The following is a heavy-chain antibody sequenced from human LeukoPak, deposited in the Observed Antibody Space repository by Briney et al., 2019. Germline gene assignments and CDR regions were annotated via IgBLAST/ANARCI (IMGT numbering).Heavy chain of an antibody. CDR2: INPNSGGT. CDR1: GYTFTGYY. V-gene: IGHV1-2*02. CDR3: ARRAAARLYHQYYYYYMDV. J-gene: IGHJ6*03. D-gene: IGHD6-6*01. Sequence: ASVKVSCKASGYTFTGYYMHWVRQAPGQGLEWMGWINPNSGGTNYAQKFQGRVTMTRDTSISTAYMELSRLRSDDTAVYYCARRAAARLYHQYYYYYMDVWGKGTTVTVSS.